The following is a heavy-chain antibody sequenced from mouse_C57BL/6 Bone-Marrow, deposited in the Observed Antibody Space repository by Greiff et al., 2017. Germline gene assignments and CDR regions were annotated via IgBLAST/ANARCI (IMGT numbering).Heavy chain of an antibody. J-gene: IGHJ2*01. D-gene: IGHD1-1*01. CDR3: ARDYYGSSLYFDY. Sequence: VQLQQSGPELVKPGASVKISCKASGYTFTDYYMNWVQQSHGKSLEWIGDINPNNGGTSYNQKLKGKATLTVDKSSSTAYMEIRSLTSEDSAVYYCARDYYGSSLYFDYWGQGTILTVSS. CDR1: GYTFTDYY. V-gene: IGHV1-26*01. CDR2: INPNNGGT.